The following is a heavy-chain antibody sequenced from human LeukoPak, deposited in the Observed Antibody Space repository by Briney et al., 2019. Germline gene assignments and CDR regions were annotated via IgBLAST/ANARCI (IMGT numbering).Heavy chain of an antibody. CDR2: ISYDGSNK. D-gene: IGHD5-18*01. CDR1: GFTFSSYG. CDR3: ARDGGYGYGSDY. V-gene: IGHV3-30*03. J-gene: IGHJ4*02. Sequence: PGGSLRLSCAASGFTFSSYGMHWVRQAPGKGLEWVAVISYDGSNKGYADSVKGRFTLSRDNSKNTLYLHMNSLRAEDTAVYYCARDGGYGYGSDYWGQGTLVTVSS.